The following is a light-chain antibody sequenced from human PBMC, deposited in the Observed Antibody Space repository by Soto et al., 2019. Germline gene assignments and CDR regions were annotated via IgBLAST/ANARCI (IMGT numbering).Light chain of an antibody. J-gene: IGKJ2*01. CDR1: QSVLHRSFNKNC. CDR3: HQCYGSPQT. Sequence: DNVMTQSPDSLALSLVERATINCKSSQSVLHRSFNKNCLAWYQKKPGQPPKLLIYWASTRKSGVPDRFSGSGSGTDFTLTISGLQAEDVAVYYCHQCYGSPQTFGQGTKVDIK. CDR2: WAS. V-gene: IGKV4-1*01.